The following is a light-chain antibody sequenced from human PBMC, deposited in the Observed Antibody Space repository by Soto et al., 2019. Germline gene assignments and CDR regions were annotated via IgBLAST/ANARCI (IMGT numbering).Light chain of an antibody. CDR1: QIVGTY. J-gene: IGKJ3*01. CDR3: QQSYSTART. CDR2: VAP. V-gene: IGKV3-11*01. Sequence: DILLTQSPSTLSVSLGDSATLSCRASQIVGTYLAWYQVKPGQAPRLLLSVAPGFESATPSRFSGSGSGTDFSLSISSLQPEDFAVYYCQQSYSTARTFGPGTKVDIK.